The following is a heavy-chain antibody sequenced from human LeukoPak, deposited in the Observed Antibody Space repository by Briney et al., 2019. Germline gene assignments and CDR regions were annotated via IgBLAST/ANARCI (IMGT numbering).Heavy chain of an antibody. V-gene: IGHV3-9*01. J-gene: IGHJ4*02. CDR1: GFTFDDYA. D-gene: IGHD4-17*01. CDR2: ISWNSGSI. CDR3: AKSIYGDYESGFDY. Sequence: PGGSLRLSCAASGFTFDDYAMHWVRQAPGKGLEWVSGISWNSGSIGYADSVKGRFTISRDNAKNSLYLQMNSLRAEDTALYYCAKSIYGDYESGFDYWGQGTLVTVSS.